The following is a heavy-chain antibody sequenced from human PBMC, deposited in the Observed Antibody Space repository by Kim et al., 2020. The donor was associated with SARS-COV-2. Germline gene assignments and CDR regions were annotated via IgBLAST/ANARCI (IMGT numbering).Heavy chain of an antibody. CDR1: GGSFSGYY. D-gene: IGHD3-3*01. CDR2: INHSGST. V-gene: IGHV4-34*01. J-gene: IGHJ4*02. CDR3: ARGHRFLEWSTRHAYFDY. Sequence: SETLSLTCAVYGGSFSGYYWSWIRQPPGKGLEWIGEINHSGSTNYNPSLKSRVTISVDTSKNQFSLKLSSVTAADTAVYYCARGHRFLEWSTRHAYFDYWGQGTLVTVSS.